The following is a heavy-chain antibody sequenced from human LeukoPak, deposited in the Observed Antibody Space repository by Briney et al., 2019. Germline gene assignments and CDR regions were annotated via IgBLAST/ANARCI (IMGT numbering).Heavy chain of an antibody. CDR1: GGTFSSYA. J-gene: IGHJ1*01. D-gene: IGHD3-22*01. CDR2: IIPIYGKA. V-gene: IGHV1-69*05. Sequence: GASVKVSCKASGGTFSSYAISWVRQAPGQGLEWMGRIIPIYGKANYAQKFQGRVTITTDESTSTAYMELSSLTSEDTAVYYCARSPLSPRYYYARSGSPGYFQHRGPGNLVTVSP. CDR3: ARSPLSPRYYYARSGSPGYFQH.